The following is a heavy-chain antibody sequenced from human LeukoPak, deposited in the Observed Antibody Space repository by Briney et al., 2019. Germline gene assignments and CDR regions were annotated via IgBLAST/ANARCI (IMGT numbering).Heavy chain of an antibody. Sequence: ASVKVSCKASGYTFTSYGISWVRQAPGQGLEWMGWIGAYNGNTNYAQKLQGRVTMTTDTSTSTAYMELRSLRSDDTAVYYCARSDYVWGSSFWWGQGTLVTVSS. CDR2: IGAYNGNT. CDR1: GYTFTSYG. CDR3: ARSDYVWGSSFW. D-gene: IGHD3-16*01. V-gene: IGHV1-18*01. J-gene: IGHJ4*02.